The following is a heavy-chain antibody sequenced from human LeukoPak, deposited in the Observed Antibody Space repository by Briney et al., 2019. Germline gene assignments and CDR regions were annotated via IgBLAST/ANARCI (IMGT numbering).Heavy chain of an antibody. CDR3: XXXXXXXXXXXXXAXDY. CDR1: XXXXXXXS. Sequence: SXXXXXXXSXMWVRQAPGKGLXXVSYISSSSTTIHYADSVKRRFTISRDNSKNTLYMQMNSLRAEDTAVYYCXXXXXXXXXXXXXAXDYWGQGXXVTVSS. J-gene: IGHJ4*02. CDR2: ISSSSTTI. V-gene: IGHV3-48*01.